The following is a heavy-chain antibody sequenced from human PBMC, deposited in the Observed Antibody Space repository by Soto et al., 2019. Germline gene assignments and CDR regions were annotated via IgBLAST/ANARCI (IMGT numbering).Heavy chain of an antibody. CDR3: ARSLPDFYDGSGAFDY. J-gene: IGHJ4*02. V-gene: IGHV4-39*01. CDR2: MFYGGSA. D-gene: IGHD3-22*01. CDR1: GGSISSYIYY. Sequence: PSETLSLTCTVSGGSISSYIYYWGWIRQPPGKGLEWIGSMFYGGSAYYNPSLKSRLTVSVDTSKDQFSLKLSSVTAADTAVYYCARSLPDFYDGSGAFDYWGQGILVTVSS.